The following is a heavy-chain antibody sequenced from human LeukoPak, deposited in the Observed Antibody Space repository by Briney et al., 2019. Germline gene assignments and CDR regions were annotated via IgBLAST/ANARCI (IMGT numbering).Heavy chain of an antibody. CDR2: MNPNSGNT. CDR1: GYTFTSYD. V-gene: IGHV1-8*01. J-gene: IGHJ4*02. Sequence: ASVKVSCKASGYTFTSYDINWVRPATGQGLEWMGWMNPNSGNTGYAQKFQGRVTMTRNTSISTAYMELSSLRSEDTAVYHCARELYYYGSGSNEFDYWGQGTLVTVSS. CDR3: ARELYYYGSGSNEFDY. D-gene: IGHD3-10*01.